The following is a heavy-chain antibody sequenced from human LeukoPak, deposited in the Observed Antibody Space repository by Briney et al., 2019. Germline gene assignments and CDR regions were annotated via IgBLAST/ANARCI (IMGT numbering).Heavy chain of an antibody. J-gene: IGHJ5*02. D-gene: IGHD2-2*01. V-gene: IGHV4-61*01. CDR3: ARGYCTRTSCYEADP. Sequence: SETLSLTCTVSGGSFNSDNYYWNWIRQPPGKGLEWIGYISYSGRTNYNPSLKGRVTISVATSKKQFSLKLSYVTAADTAVYYCARGYCTRTSCYEADPWGQGTLVTVSS. CDR1: GGSFNSDNYY. CDR2: ISYSGRT.